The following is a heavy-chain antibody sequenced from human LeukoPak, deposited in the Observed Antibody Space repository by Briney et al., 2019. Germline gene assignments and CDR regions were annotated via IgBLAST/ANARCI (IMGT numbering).Heavy chain of an antibody. D-gene: IGHD4-23*01. CDR3: ARGGKATVVTM. V-gene: IGHV4-4*07. Sequence: SETLSLTCTVSGGSINSYYWSWIRQPAGKGLEWIGRIYSSGSTNYNPSLKSRGSMSVDTSKNQFSLKLTSVTAADTALYYCARGGKATVVTMWGQGILVTVSS. CDR2: IYSSGST. J-gene: IGHJ4*02. CDR1: GGSINSYY.